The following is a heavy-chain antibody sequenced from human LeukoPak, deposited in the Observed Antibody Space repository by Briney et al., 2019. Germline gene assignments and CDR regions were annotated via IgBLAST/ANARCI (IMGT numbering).Heavy chain of an antibody. D-gene: IGHD3-22*01. J-gene: IGHJ4*02. V-gene: IGHV3-23*01. CDR1: GFTFSSYA. Sequence: GGSLRLSCAASGFTFSSYAMSWVRQAPGKGLEWVSAISGSGGSTYYADSVKGRFTISRDNAKNSLYLQMNSLRAEDTAVYYCARGGIYYDSSGYAGGYWGQGTLVTVSS. CDR3: ARGGIYYDSSGYAGGY. CDR2: ISGSGGST.